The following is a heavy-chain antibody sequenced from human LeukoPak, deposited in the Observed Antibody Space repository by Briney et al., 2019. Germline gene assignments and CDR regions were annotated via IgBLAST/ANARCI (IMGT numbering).Heavy chain of an antibody. J-gene: IGHJ4*02. D-gene: IGHD6-19*01. CDR1: GDSISINYN. V-gene: IGHV4-39*01. CDR2: IFYSGAT. Sequence: PSETLSLTCTVSGDSISINYNLGWIRQPPGKGLEWIGSIFYSGATYYSPSLKSRVTISVDTSKNQFSLKLSSMTAADTAVYYCVRHRQWLLFPDYWGQGTLVTVSS. CDR3: VRHRQWLLFPDY.